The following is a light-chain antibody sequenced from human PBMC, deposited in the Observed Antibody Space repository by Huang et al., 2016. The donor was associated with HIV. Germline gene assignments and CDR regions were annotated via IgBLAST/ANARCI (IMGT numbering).Light chain of an antibody. J-gene: IGKJ3*01. CDR3: QERYNWPLT. V-gene: IGKV3-11*01. Sequence: EIVLTQSPATLSLSPGDRVTLSCRANQTISTFLAWYQQKPGQTPRLLISDASSRAAGIPARFSGSGSGTDFTLTISSLEPEDFAVYYCQERYNWPLTFGPGTKVDVK. CDR2: DAS. CDR1: QTISTF.